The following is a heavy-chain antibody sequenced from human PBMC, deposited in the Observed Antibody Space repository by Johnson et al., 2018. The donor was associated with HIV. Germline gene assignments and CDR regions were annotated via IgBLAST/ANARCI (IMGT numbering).Heavy chain of an antibody. CDR2: ISGSGGST. CDR1: GFTFSSFA. Sequence: EVQLVESGGGLVQPGGSLRLSCVASGFTFSSFAMSWVRQAPGKGLEWVSGISGSGGSTDYADSVKGRFTISRDNSKNTLYLQMNSLRAEDTAVYYCARGRRIQLWLLADAFDIWGQGTMVTVSS. V-gene: IGHV3-23*04. J-gene: IGHJ3*02. CDR3: ARGRRIQLWLLADAFDI. D-gene: IGHD5-18*01.